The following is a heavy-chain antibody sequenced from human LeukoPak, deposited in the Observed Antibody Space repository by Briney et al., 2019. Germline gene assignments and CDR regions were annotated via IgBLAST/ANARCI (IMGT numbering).Heavy chain of an antibody. Sequence: ASVKVSCKASGGTFSSYAISWVRQAPGQGLEWTGGIIPIFGTANYAQKFQGRVTITADESTSTAYMELSSLRSEDTAVYYCARVVYYYDSSGHKSKFDPWGQGTLVTVSS. V-gene: IGHV1-69*01. CDR2: IIPIFGTA. CDR3: ARVVYYYDSSGHKSKFDP. CDR1: GGTFSSYA. J-gene: IGHJ5*02. D-gene: IGHD3-22*01.